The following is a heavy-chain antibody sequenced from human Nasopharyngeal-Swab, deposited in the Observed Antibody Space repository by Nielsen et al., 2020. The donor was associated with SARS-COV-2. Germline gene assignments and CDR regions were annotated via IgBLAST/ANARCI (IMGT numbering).Heavy chain of an antibody. V-gene: IGHV3-30*04. CDR3: AKESSTYYYDN. D-gene: IGHD3-3*02. CDR1: GFTFSNYA. Sequence: GGSLRLSCAASGFTFSNYAMHWVRQAPGKGLEWVGIISSGGRTQVYADSVEGRFTISRDDPGNTLYLQMNSLRPEDTAVYYCAKESSTYYYDNWGQGTLVTVSS. J-gene: IGHJ4*02. CDR2: ISSGGRTQ.